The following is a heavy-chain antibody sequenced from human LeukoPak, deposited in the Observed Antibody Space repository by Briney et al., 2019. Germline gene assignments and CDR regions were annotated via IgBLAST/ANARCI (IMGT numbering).Heavy chain of an antibody. CDR2: IKQDGSKK. V-gene: IGHV3-7*04. Sequence: GGSLRLSCVASGFPFSSYWMTWVRQAPGKRLEWVANIKQDGSKKSYVDSVKGRFTISRDNAKNSLYLQMNSLRAEDTAIYYCTRVGYIDEGIDYWGQGTLVTVSS. CDR3: TRVGYIDEGIDY. CDR1: GFPFSSYW. J-gene: IGHJ4*02. D-gene: IGHD5-24*01.